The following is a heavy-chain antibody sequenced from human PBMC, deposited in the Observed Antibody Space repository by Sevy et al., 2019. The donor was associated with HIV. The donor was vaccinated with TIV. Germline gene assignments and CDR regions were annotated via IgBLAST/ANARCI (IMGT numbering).Heavy chain of an antibody. CDR1: GFTFSKYS. CDR2: LSFGCGEI. J-gene: IGHJ4*02. Sequence: GGSLRLSCAASGFTFSKYSMSWVRQPPGKGLEWFSTLSFGCGEINYADSVKGRFTSSRDNSKSSVYLQMNNLRPEDTAVYYGAREGCTKPHDYWGQGTLVTVSS. D-gene: IGHD2-8*01. V-gene: IGHV3-23*01. CDR3: AREGCTKPHDY.